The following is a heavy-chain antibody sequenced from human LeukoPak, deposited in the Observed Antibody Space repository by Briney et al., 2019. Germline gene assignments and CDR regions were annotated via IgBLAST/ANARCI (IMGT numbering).Heavy chain of an antibody. Sequence: GGSLRLSCAASGFTFSSYSMNWVRQAPGKGLEWVSSISSSSSYIYYADSVKGRFTFSRDNAKNSLYLQMNSLRAEDTAVYYCARAGYCSGGSCGYFDYWGQGTLVTVSS. D-gene: IGHD2-15*01. V-gene: IGHV3-21*01. CDR1: GFTFSSYS. J-gene: IGHJ4*02. CDR2: ISSSSSYI. CDR3: ARAGYCSGGSCGYFDY.